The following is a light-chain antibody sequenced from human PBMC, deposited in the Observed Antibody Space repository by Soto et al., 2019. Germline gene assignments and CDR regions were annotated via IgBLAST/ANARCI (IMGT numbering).Light chain of an antibody. Sequence: QSVLTQPASVSGSPGQSITISCXGTSSDVGSYNLVSWYQQLPGKAPKLIIYEVSRRPSGVSNRFSGSKSGNTASLTISGLQAEDEADYYCCSWAGSNTFYFFGTGTKVTVL. CDR2: EVS. CDR3: CSWAGSNTFYF. CDR1: SSDVGSYNL. J-gene: IGLJ1*01. V-gene: IGLV2-23*02.